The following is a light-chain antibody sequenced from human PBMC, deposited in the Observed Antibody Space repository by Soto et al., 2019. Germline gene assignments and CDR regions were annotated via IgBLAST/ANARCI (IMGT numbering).Light chain of an antibody. CDR3: QQYNNWPGT. CDR2: GAS. J-gene: IGKJ1*01. CDR1: QSVSSN. Sequence: EIVLTQSPATPSVSPGERATLSCRASQSVSSNLAWYQQKTGQAPRLLLYGASTRATGIPARFSGRGSGTEFTLTISSLQSEDFAVYYCQQYNNWPGTFGQGTKVDIK. V-gene: IGKV3-15*01.